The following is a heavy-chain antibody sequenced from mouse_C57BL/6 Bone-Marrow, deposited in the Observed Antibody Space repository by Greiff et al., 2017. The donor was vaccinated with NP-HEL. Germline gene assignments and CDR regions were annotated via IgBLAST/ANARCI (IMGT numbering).Heavy chain of an antibody. V-gene: IGHV1-59*01. CDR2: IDPSDSYT. Sequence: QVQLQQPGAELVRPGTSVKLSCKASGYTFTSYWMHWVKQRPGQGLEWIGVIDPSDSYTNYNQKFKGKATLTVDTSSSTAYMQLSSLTSEDSAVYYCAREGAPTGAYWGQGTLVTVSA. J-gene: IGHJ3*01. CDR3: AREGAPTGAY. D-gene: IGHD1-1*01. CDR1: GYTFTSYW.